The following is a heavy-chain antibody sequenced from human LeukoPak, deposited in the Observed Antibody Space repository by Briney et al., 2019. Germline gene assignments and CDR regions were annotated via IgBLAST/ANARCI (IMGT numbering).Heavy chain of an antibody. CDR2: IWYDGSNK. D-gene: IGHD6-13*01. J-gene: IGHJ4*02. V-gene: IGHV3-33*01. Sequence: GRSLRLSCAASGFTFSSYGMPWVRQAPGKGLEWVAVIWYDGSNKYYADSVKGRFTISRDNSKNTLYLQMNSLRAEDTAVYYCASFSSSWYYFDYWGQGTLVTVSS. CDR3: ASFSSSWYYFDY. CDR1: GFTFSSYG.